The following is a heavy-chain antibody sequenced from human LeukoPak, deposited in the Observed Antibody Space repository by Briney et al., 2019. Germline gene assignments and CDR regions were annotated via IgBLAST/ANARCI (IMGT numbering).Heavy chain of an antibody. J-gene: IGHJ4*02. CDR3: ARDISMAMVRGVIPKDDY. Sequence: GGSLRLSCAASGFTFSSYSMNWVRQAPGKGLEWVSSISSSSSYIYYADSVKGRFTISRDNAKNSLYLQMNSLRAEDTAVYYCARDISMAMVRGVIPKDDYWGQGTLVTVSS. V-gene: IGHV3-21*04. D-gene: IGHD3-10*01. CDR1: GFTFSSYS. CDR2: ISSSSSYI.